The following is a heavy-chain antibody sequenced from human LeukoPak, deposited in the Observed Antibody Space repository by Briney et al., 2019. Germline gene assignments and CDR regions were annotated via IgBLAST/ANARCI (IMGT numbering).Heavy chain of an antibody. V-gene: IGHV4-39*01. D-gene: IGHD2-15*01. CDR2: IYYSGST. CDR1: GGSISSSSYY. J-gene: IGHJ4*02. CDR3: AGINGGYVFDY. Sequence: PSETLSLTCTVSGGSISSSSYYWGWIRQPPGKGLEWIGSIYYSGSTYYSPSLKRRVTISVDTSKNQFSLKLSSVTAADTAVYYCAGINGGYVFDYWGQGTLVTVSS.